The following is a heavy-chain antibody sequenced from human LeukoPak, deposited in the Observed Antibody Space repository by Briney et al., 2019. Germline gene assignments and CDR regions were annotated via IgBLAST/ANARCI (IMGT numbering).Heavy chain of an antibody. CDR1: GYTFTGYY. J-gene: IGHJ5*02. CDR3: ASAQPLLDP. CDR2: IIPIFGTA. V-gene: IGHV1-69*13. Sequence: ASVKVSCKASGYTFTGYYMHWVRQAPGQGLEWMGGIIPIFGTANYAQKFQGRVTITADESTSTAYMELSSLRSEDTAVYYCASAQPLLDPWGQGTLVTVSS. D-gene: IGHD6-13*01.